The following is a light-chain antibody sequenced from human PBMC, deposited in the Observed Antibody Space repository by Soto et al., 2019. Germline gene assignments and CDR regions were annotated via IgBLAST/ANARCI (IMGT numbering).Light chain of an antibody. CDR1: QSVDTTF. CDR2: CAS. CDR3: QQYMSPLT. V-gene: IGKV3-20*01. J-gene: IGKJ1*01. Sequence: EIVLTQSPGSLSLSPGQRATLSCRASQSVDTTFFAWYQKKPGQAPRLLIYCASKRPTGLPDRSSRSGSGTDFTLIISRLEPEHFALYYCQQYMSPLTFGQGTKVQIK.